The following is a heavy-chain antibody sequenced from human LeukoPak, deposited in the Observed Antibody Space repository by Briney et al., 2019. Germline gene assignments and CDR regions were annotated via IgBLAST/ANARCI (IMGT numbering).Heavy chain of an antibody. CDR1: GGSISSSY. V-gene: IGHV4-59*01. J-gene: IGHJ6*02. Sequence: PSETLSLTCNVSGGSISSSYWSWIRQPPGKGPEWIGYTHYSGTTNYNPSLKSRVTISVDTSKNQFSLKLSSVTAADTAAYCCATSGYCTSFNCPSSYYYYGLDVWGQGTTVTVSS. CDR3: ATSGYCTSFNCPSSYYYYGLDV. D-gene: IGHD2-2*03. CDR2: THYSGTT.